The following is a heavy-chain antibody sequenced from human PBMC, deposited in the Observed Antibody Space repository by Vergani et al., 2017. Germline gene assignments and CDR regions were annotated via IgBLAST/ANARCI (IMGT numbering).Heavy chain of an antibody. CDR1: GFKFSDHY. CDR2: ISPGASTV. J-gene: IGHJ6*02. Sequence: LEESGGGSVKPGGSLRLSCAASGFKFSDHYMSWIRQAPGKGLEWVSHISPGASTVSYTDSVTGRFTVSRDNDYNSLTLDMTTLRVEDTAVYYCAKNPXISTTRHYYAMDVWGQGTTVTVSS. D-gene: IGHD1-1*01. CDR3: AKNPXISTTRHYYAMDV. V-gene: IGHV3-11*04.